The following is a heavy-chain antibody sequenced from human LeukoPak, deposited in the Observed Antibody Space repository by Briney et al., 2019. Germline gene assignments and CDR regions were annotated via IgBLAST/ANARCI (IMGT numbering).Heavy chain of an antibody. CDR2: INPSGGST. Sequence: ASVKVSCKASGYTFTSYYMHWVRQAPGQGLEWMGIINPSGGSTSYAQKFQGRVTMTTDTSTSTAYMELRSLRSDDTAVYYCARGRAGSGSYYYPPFAFDIWGQGTMVTVSS. J-gene: IGHJ3*02. V-gene: IGHV1-46*01. D-gene: IGHD3-10*01. CDR1: GYTFTSYY. CDR3: ARGRAGSGSYYYPPFAFDI.